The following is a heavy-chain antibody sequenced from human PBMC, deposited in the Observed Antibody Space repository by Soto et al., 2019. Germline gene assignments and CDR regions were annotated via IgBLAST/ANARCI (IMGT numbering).Heavy chain of an antibody. CDR2: IHYIGST. V-gene: IGHV4-39*01. J-gene: IGHJ4*02. CDR3: ARQHYYDTSGYYVVY. Sequence: SEALSHSNSGSGGLIRTEIYYVGRLRQDKGKGLEWIVNIHYIGSTYYDSSLKSRVTISVDSSKNQFSLKLSSVTAADTAVYYCARQHYYDTSGYYVVYWGQGPLLSVS. D-gene: IGHD3-22*01. CDR1: GGLIRTEIYY.